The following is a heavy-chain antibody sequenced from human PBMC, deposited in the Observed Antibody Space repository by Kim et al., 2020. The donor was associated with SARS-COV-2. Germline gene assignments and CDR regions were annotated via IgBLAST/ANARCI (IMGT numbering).Heavy chain of an antibody. Sequence: VKGRFTISRDNAKNSLYLQMNSLRAEDTAVYYCASDSSSWFGRVEYYYLDVWGTGTTVTVSS. CDR3: ASDSSSWFGRVEYYYLDV. D-gene: IGHD6-13*01. V-gene: IGHV3-11*01. J-gene: IGHJ6*03.